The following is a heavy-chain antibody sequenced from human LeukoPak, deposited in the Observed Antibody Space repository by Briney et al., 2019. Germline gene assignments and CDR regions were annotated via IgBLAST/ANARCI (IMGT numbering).Heavy chain of an antibody. CDR1: GGSISSYY. CDR2: IYYSGST. D-gene: IGHD3-22*01. CDR3: ASLDDSSGYYLDY. Sequence: PSETLSLTCTVSGGSISSYYWSWIRQPPGKGLEWIGYIYYSGSTNYNPSLKNRVTISVDTSKNQFSLKLSSVTAADTAVYYCASLDDSSGYYLDYWGQGTLVTVSS. J-gene: IGHJ4*02. V-gene: IGHV4-59*01.